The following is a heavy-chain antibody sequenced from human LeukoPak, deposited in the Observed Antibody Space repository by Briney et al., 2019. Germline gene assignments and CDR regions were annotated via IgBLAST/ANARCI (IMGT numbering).Heavy chain of an antibody. Sequence: PSETLSLTCTVSGYSISSGYYWGWIRPPPGKGLEWIGSIYHSGSTYYNPSLKSRVTISVDTSKNQFSLKLSSVTAADTAVYYCARDQGVGVHDYWGQGTLVTVSS. CDR3: ARDQGVGVHDY. CDR1: GYSISSGYY. J-gene: IGHJ4*02. V-gene: IGHV4-38-2*02. CDR2: IYHSGST. D-gene: IGHD1-26*01.